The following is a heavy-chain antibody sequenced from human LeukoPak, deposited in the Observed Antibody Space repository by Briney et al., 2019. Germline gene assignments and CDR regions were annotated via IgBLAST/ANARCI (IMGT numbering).Heavy chain of an antibody. J-gene: IGHJ5*01. V-gene: IGHV1-2*02. CDR1: GYNFTDFY. D-gene: IGHD1-14*01. CDR2: IKPNSGAT. Sequence: ASVKVSCKTSGYNFTDFYIHWVRQAPGQGLERMGLIKPNSGATKYAEKFQGRVTMTTETSMSTAFMELSRLRSDDTADYYCARDPPMAGTPSLDSWGQGTPVIVSS. CDR3: ARDPPMAGTPSLDS.